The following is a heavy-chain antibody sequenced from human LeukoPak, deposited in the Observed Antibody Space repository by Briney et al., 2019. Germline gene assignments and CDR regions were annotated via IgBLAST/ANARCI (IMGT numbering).Heavy chain of an antibody. CDR2: ISESSSHT. CDR3: ATGYSSGWY. V-gene: IGHV3-21*04. D-gene: IGHD6-19*01. J-gene: IGHJ4*02. Sequence: PGGSLRLSCAASGFTFSGYSINWVRQAPGKGLQWVSYISESSSHTYYADSVKGRFTVSRDNAKNSLYLQMNSLRAEDTAVYYCATGYSSGWYWGQGTLVTVSS. CDR1: GFTFSGYS.